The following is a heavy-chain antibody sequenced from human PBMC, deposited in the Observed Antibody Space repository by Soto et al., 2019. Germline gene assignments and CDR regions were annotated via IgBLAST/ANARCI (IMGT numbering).Heavy chain of an antibody. CDR3: AINWNRALISDAFAI. V-gene: IGHV3-33*01. D-gene: IGHD1-1*01. CDR1: GFTFSSYG. J-gene: IGHJ3*02. CDR2: IWYDGSNK. Sequence: QVQLVESGGGVVQPGRSLRLSCAASGFTFSSYGMHWVRQAPGKGLEWVAVIWYDGSNKYYADSVKGRFTISRDNSKNTLYLQMNSLRAEDTAVYYCAINWNRALISDAFAIWGQGTMVTVSS.